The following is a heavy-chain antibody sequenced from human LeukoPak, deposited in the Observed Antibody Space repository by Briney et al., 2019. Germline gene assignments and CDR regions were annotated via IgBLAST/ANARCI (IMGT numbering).Heavy chain of an antibody. V-gene: IGHV3-21*04. CDR3: AKQLGYCSDGSCYFPY. CDR2: ISSSSSYI. CDR1: GFTFSSYS. Sequence: GGSLRLSCAASGFTFSSYSMNWVRQAPGEGREWVSSISSSSSYIYYADSVKGRFTISRDNAKNSLYLQMNSLRAEDTAVYYCAKQLGYCSDGSCYFPYCGQGTLVTVSS. D-gene: IGHD2-15*01. J-gene: IGHJ4*02.